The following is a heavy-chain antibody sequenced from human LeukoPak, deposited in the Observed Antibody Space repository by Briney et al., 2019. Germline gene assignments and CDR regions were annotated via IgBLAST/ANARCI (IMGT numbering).Heavy chain of an antibody. V-gene: IGHV3-21*01. CDR1: GFTFSSYS. CDR3: ARDSSIQSLDP. CDR2: ISSSSSYI. D-gene: IGHD2-2*01. J-gene: IGHJ5*02. Sequence: GGSLRLSRAASGFTFSSYSMNWVRQAPGKGLEWVSSISSSSSYIYYADSVKGRFTISRDNAKNSLYLQMNRLRAEDTAVYYCARDSSIQSLDPWGEGTLVTVSS.